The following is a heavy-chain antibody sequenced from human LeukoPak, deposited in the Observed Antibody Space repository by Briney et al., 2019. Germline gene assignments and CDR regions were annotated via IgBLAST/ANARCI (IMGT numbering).Heavy chain of an antibody. CDR2: ISRSSEYI. D-gene: IGHD3-10*01. CDR3: ARPMEGFSGSGRWFFDY. V-gene: IGHV3-21*01. Sequence: GGSLRLSCAASGFTFSNAWMSWVRQAPGKGLEWVSSISRSSEYIHYADSMKGRFTISRDNAKNSLYLQMNSLRVEDTAVYYCARPMEGFSGSGRWFFDYWGQGTLVTVSS. CDR1: GFTFSNAW. J-gene: IGHJ4*02.